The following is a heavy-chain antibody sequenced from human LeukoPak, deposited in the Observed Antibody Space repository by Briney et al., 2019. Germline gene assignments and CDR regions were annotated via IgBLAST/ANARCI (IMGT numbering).Heavy chain of an antibody. CDR2: IASDGSHT. J-gene: IGHJ5*02. V-gene: IGHV3-30-3*01. CDR3: TRLSYYGSGNP. CDR1: GFTFSSYF. D-gene: IGHD3-10*01. Sequence: GRSLRLSCAASGFTFSSYFMHWVRQAPGKGLEWVADIASDGSHTFYVESVKGRFTISRDNSKNTLYLQMNSLRAEDTAVYYCTRLSYYGSGNPWGQGTLVTVSS.